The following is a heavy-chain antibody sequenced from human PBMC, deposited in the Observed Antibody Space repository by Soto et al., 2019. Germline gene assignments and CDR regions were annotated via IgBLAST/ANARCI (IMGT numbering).Heavy chain of an antibody. Sequence: KPSETVALTCTVSGDSISIGGYCWSWILQHPGKGLEWIGYISNSGNTYYNPSLKSRVTISVDTSENQFSLKLTSVTAADTAVYYCAIHETLRGTYDSWGQGTLVTV. CDR2: ISNSGNT. CDR3: AIHETLRGTYDS. CDR1: GDSISIGGYC. J-gene: IGHJ5*02. D-gene: IGHD5-12*01. V-gene: IGHV4-31*03.